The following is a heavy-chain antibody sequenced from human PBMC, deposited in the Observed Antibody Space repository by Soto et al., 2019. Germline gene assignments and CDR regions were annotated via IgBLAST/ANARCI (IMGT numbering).Heavy chain of an antibody. CDR1: GFTFSSYG. CDR2: ISYDGSNK. J-gene: IGHJ6*02. CDR3: AKDVAYSYGYYYYYYYGMDV. V-gene: IGHV3-30*18. Sequence: QVQLVESGGGVVQPGRSLRLSCAASGFTFSSYGMHWVRQAPGKGLEWVAVISYDGSNKYYADSVKGRFTISRDNSKNTLYLQMNSLRAEDTAVYYCAKDVAYSYGYYYYYYYGMDVWGQGTTVTVSS. D-gene: IGHD5-18*01.